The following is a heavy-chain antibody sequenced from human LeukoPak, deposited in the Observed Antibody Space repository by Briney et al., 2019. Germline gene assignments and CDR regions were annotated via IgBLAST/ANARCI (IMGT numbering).Heavy chain of an antibody. Sequence: SETLSLTCAVYGGSFSGYYWGWIRQPPGKGLEWIGEINHSGSTNYNPSLKSRVTISVDTSKNQFSLKLSSVTAADTAVYYCARKGYSGSYGTNYWGQGTLVTVSS. V-gene: IGHV4-34*01. J-gene: IGHJ4*02. D-gene: IGHD1-26*01. CDR1: GGSFSGYY. CDR2: INHSGST. CDR3: ARKGYSGSYGTNY.